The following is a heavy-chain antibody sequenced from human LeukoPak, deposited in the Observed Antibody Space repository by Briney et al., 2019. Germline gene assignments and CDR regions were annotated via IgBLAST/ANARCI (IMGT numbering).Heavy chain of an antibody. CDR2: IYPGDSDT. V-gene: IGHV5-51*01. J-gene: IGHJ6*02. D-gene: IGHD6-19*01. CDR3: ARGMYSSGWYSGYYYGMDV. Sequence: GESLKISCKGSGYSFTSYWIGWVRQMPGKGLEWMGIIYPGDSDTRYSPSFQGQVTISADKSISTAYLQRSSLKASDTAMYYCARGMYSSGWYSGYYYGMDVWGQGTTVTVSS. CDR1: GYSFTSYW.